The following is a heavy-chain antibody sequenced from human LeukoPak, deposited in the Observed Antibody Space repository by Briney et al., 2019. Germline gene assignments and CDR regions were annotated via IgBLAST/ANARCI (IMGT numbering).Heavy chain of an antibody. CDR3: ARRAVNYLGDYYYMDV. Sequence: PSETLSLTCTVSGGSISSSSYYWGWIRQPPGKGLEWIGSIYYSGSTYYNPSLKSRVTISVDTSKNQFSLKLSSVTAADTAVYYCARRAVNYLGDYYYMDVWGKGTTVTVSS. D-gene: IGHD1-7*01. J-gene: IGHJ6*03. CDR1: GGSISSSSYY. CDR2: IYYSGST. V-gene: IGHV4-39*01.